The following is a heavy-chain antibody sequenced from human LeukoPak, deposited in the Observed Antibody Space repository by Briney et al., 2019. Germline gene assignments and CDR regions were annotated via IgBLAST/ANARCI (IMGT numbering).Heavy chain of an antibody. Sequence: PSETLSLTCTVSGGSISSSSYYWGWIRQPPGKGLEWIGSIYYSGSTYYNPSLKSRVTISVDTSKNQFSLKLSSVTAADTAVYYCVSDLRYDSSVVDYWGQGTLVTVSS. J-gene: IGHJ4*02. CDR2: IYYSGST. CDR3: VSDLRYDSSVVDY. CDR1: GGSISSSSYY. V-gene: IGHV4-39*01. D-gene: IGHD3-22*01.